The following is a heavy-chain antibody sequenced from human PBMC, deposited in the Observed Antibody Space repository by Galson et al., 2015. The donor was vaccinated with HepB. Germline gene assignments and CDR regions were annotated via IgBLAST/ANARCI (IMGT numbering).Heavy chain of an antibody. CDR2: IYYSGST. J-gene: IGHJ3*02. V-gene: IGHV4-59*01. D-gene: IGHD2-21*02. Sequence: LSLTCTVSGGPISSDYWGWIRQPPGKGLEWIGYIYYSGSTNCNPSLKSRVTISVDTSKNQFSLKLSSVTVADTAVYYCVRGEVVTANGAFDIWGQGTMVTVSS. CDR1: GGPISSDY. CDR3: VRGEVVTANGAFDI.